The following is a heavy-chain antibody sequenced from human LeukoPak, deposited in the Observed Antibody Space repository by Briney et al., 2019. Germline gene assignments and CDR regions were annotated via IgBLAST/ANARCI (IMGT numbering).Heavy chain of an antibody. CDR1: GGSFSGYY. CDR3: ARGRSSGWYNPVRKYFDY. Sequence: SETLSLTCAVYGGSFSGYYWSWIRQPPGKGLEWIGEINHSGSTNYNPSLKSRVTISVDTSKNQFSLKLSSVTAADTAVYYCARGRSSGWYNPVRKYFDYWGQGTLVTVSS. CDR2: INHSGST. J-gene: IGHJ4*02. D-gene: IGHD6-19*01. V-gene: IGHV4-34*01.